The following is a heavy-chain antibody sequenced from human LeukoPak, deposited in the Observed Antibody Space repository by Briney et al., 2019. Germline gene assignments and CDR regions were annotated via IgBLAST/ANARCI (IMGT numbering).Heavy chain of an antibody. Sequence: PGGTLRLSCAASGFTFSTYGMNWVRQAPGKGLEWVSAISGSGGSTNYADSVKGRFTISRDNSKNTLYLQMNSLRAEDTAVYYCAKVANRGWGDAFDIWGQGTMVTVSS. CDR1: GFTFSTYG. CDR2: ISGSGGST. J-gene: IGHJ3*02. V-gene: IGHV3-23*01. CDR3: AKVANRGWGDAFDI. D-gene: IGHD3-10*01.